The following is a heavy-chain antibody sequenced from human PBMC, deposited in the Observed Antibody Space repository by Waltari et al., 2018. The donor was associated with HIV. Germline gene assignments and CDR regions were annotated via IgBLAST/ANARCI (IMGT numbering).Heavy chain of an antibody. J-gene: IGHJ4*02. CDR1: GGSFSGYY. Sequence: QVQLQQWGAGLLKPSETLSLTCAVYGGSFSGYYWSWIRQPPGKGLEWIGEINHSGSTNYNPSLKSRVTISVDTSKNQFSLKLSSVTAADTAVYYCARGGRTIFGVVNPFGFDYWGQGTLVTVSS. CDR3: ARGGRTIFGVVNPFGFDY. D-gene: IGHD3-3*01. CDR2: INHSGST. V-gene: IGHV4-34*01.